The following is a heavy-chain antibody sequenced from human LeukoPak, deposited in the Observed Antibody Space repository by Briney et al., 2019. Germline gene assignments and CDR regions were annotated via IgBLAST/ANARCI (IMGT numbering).Heavy chain of an antibody. CDR2: INHSGST. CDR1: GFTFSSYG. CDR3: ARLRRYYGSGSYQIIAYRYYYMDV. Sequence: GSLRLSCAASGFTFSSYGMSWVRQAPGKGLEWIGEINHSGSTNYNPSLKSRVTISVDTSKNQFSLKLSSVTAADTAVYYCARLRRYYGSGSYQIIAYRYYYMDVWGKGTTVTISS. V-gene: IGHV4-34*01. J-gene: IGHJ6*03. D-gene: IGHD3-10*01.